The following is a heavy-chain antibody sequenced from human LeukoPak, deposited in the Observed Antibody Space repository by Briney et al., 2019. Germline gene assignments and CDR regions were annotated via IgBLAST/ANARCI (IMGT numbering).Heavy chain of an antibody. CDR3: VRGSSGSDY. CDR1: GFTFSNYT. CDR2: ISTKGGTK. V-gene: IGHV3-64*01. J-gene: IGHJ4*02. D-gene: IGHD3-22*01. Sequence: GGSLRLSCAASGFTFSNYTMHWVRQAPGKGLEYVSAISTKGGTKYYANSVKGRFTISRDNSKSTLYLQMGSLRAEDMAVYYRVRGSSGSDYWGQGTLVTVSS.